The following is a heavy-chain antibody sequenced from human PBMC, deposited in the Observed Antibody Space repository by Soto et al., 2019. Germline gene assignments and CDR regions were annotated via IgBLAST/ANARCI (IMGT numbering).Heavy chain of an antibody. Sequence: PGESLTISCQVSGYSFTSYCIVWVRQMPGKGLECMGTIYPGDSDTRYSPSFQGQVTISADKSITTTYLQWSSLKASDTAMYYCARRAYCGGDCTRNHHHYFAMDVWGQGTTVTVSS. CDR3: ARRAYCGGDCTRNHHHYFAMDV. D-gene: IGHD2-21*02. V-gene: IGHV5-51*01. CDR2: IYPGDSDT. J-gene: IGHJ6*01. CDR1: GYSFTSYC.